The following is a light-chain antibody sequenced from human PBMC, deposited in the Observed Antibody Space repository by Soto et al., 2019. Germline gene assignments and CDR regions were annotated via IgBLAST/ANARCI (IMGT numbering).Light chain of an antibody. CDR3: QHYNSYSEA. V-gene: IGKV1-5*03. CDR2: KAS. Sequence: DIQMTQSPSTLSGSVGDRVTITCRASQTISSWLAWYQQKPGKAPKLLIYKASTLKSGVPSRFSGSGSGKEFTLTISSLQPDDFATYYCQHYNSYSEAFGQGTNVELK. CDR1: QTISSW. J-gene: IGKJ1*01.